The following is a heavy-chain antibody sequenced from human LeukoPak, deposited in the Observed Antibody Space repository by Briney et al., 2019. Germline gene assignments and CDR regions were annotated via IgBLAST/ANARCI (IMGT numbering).Heavy chain of an antibody. CDR2: MNPNSGNT. Sequence: ASVKVSCKASGYTFTSYDINWVRQATGQGLEWMGWMNPNSGNTGYAQKFQGRVTMTRDTSTSTVYMELSSLRSEDTAVYYCAREQGFRAGDNWFDPWGQGTLVTVSS. D-gene: IGHD2-21*01. J-gene: IGHJ5*02. CDR1: GYTFTSYD. V-gene: IGHV1-8*01. CDR3: AREQGFRAGDNWFDP.